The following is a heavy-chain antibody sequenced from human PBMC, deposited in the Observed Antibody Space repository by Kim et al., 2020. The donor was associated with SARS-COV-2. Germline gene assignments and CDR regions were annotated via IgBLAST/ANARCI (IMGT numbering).Heavy chain of an antibody. J-gene: IGHJ4*02. Sequence: YADSVKGRMSIARENVKNILYLQMNSLRAEDTAVYYCERVGSSGYYDFDYWGQGTLVTVSS. CDR3: ERVGSSGYYDFDY. V-gene: IGHV3-74*01. D-gene: IGHD6-19*01.